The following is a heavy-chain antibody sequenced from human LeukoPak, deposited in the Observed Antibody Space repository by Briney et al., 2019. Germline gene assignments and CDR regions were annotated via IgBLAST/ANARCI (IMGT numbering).Heavy chain of an antibody. CDR1: GGSFSGYY. D-gene: IGHD2-2*01. J-gene: IGHJ4*02. Sequence: PSETLSLTCAVYGGSFSGYYWSWIRQPPGKGLEWIGYIYYSGSTNYNPSLKSRVTMSIDTSKNQFSLKLSSVTAADTAVYYCARSRASCCIDYWGQGTLVTVSS. CDR2: IYYSGST. CDR3: ARSRASCCIDY. V-gene: IGHV4-59*01.